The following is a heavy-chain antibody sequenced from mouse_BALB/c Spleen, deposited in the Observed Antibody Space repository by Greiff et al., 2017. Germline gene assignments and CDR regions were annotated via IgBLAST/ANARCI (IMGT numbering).Heavy chain of an antibody. D-gene: IGHD1-1*01. J-gene: IGHJ2*01. CDR2: IRSKSNNYAT. Sequence: EVQRVESGGGLVQPKGSLKLSCAASGFTFNTYAMNWVRQAPGKGLEWVARIRSKSNNYATYYADSVKDRFTISRDDSQSMLYLQMNNLKTEDTAMYYCVYGSSSDFDYWGQGTTLTVSS. CDR3: VYGSSSDFDY. V-gene: IGHV10-1*02. CDR1: GFTFNTYA.